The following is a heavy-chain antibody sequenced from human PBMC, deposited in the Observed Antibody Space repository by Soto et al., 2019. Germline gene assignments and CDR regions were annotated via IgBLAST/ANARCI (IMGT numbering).Heavy chain of an antibody. CDR1: GDSVSSNSAA. D-gene: IGHD3-22*01. Sequence: PSQTLSLTCAISGDSVSSNSAAWNWIRQSPSRGFELLGRTYYRSKLYNDYAVSVKSRIIINPDTSKNQFSLQLNSVTPEDTAVYYCARDYYDSSGYLRFWDYWGQGTLVTVSS. V-gene: IGHV6-1*01. CDR2: TYYRSKLYN. CDR3: ARDYYDSSGYLRFWDY. J-gene: IGHJ4*02.